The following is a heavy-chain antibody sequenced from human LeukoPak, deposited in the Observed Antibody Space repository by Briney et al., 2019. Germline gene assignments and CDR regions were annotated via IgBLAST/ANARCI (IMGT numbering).Heavy chain of an antibody. D-gene: IGHD6-13*01. V-gene: IGHV4-4*07. J-gene: IGHJ4*02. Sequence: SDTLSLPCTVCGRSISSYYWSWIRQPAGKGLEWIGRIYTSGSTNYNPSLKSRVTMSVDTSKNQFSLKLSSVTAADTAVYYCAREEIAGTLDYWGQGTLVTVSS. CDR1: GRSISSYY. CDR2: IYTSGST. CDR3: AREEIAGTLDY.